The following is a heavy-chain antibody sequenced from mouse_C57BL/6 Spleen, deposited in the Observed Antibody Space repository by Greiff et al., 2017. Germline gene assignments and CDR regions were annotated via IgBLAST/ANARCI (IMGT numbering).Heavy chain of an antibody. CDR3: ARHEGYSNYGGGYFDY. V-gene: IGHV1-62-2*01. CDR2: FYPGSGSI. J-gene: IGHJ2*01. D-gene: IGHD2-5*01. Sequence: QVQLQQSGAELVKPGASVKLSCKASGYTFTEYTIHWVKQRPGQGLEWIGWFYPGSGSIKYNEKFKDKATLTADKSSSTVYMELSRLTSEDSAVYFCARHEGYSNYGGGYFDYWGQGTTLTVSS. CDR1: GYTFTEYT.